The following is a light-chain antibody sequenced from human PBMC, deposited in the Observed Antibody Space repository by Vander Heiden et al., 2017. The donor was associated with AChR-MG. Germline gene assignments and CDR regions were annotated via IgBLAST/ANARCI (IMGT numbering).Light chain of an antibody. CDR1: SCYSNYK. V-gene: IGLV9-49*01. CDR3: GADHGSGSNFVRGV. J-gene: IGLJ2*01. CDR2: VGTGGIVG. Sequence: QPVLTQPPSASASLGASVPLTCTLSSCYSNYKVDWYQQRPGKGRRFVMRVGTGGIVGSKGDGIPDRFSVLGSGLNRYLTIKNIQEEDESDYHCGADHGSGSNFVRGVFGGGTKLTVL.